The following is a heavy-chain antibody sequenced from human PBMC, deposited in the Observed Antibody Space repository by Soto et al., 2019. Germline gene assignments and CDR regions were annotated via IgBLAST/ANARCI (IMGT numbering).Heavy chain of an antibody. CDR1: GGSISSSSYY. V-gene: IGHV4-39*01. CDR3: ASIAAADKVDY. D-gene: IGHD6-13*01. Sequence: SETLSLTCTVSGGSISSSSYYWGWIRQPPGKGLEWIGSIYYSGSTYYNPSLKSRVTISVDTSKNQFSLKLSSVTAADTAVYYCASIAAADKVDYWGQGTLVTVSS. CDR2: IYYSGST. J-gene: IGHJ4*02.